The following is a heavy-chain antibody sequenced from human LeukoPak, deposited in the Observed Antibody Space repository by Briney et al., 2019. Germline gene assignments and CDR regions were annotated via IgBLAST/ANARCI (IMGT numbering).Heavy chain of an antibody. CDR3: ARGGVSAGTTGP. D-gene: IGHD1-1*01. CDR2: IIPIFGTA. V-gene: IGHV1-69*13. Sequence: VKVSCKASGGTFSSYAISWVRQAPGQGLEWMGGIIPIFGTANYAQKFQGRVTITADESTSTAYMELSSLRSEDTAVCYCARGGVSAGTTGPWGQGTLVIVSS. CDR1: GGTFSSYA. J-gene: IGHJ5*02.